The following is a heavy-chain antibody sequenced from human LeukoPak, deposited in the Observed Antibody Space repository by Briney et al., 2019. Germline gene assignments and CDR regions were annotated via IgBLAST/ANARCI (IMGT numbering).Heavy chain of an antibody. D-gene: IGHD3-16*01. Sequence: SETLSLTCTVSGGSVSSGSYYWSWIRQPPGKGLEWIGYIYYSGSTNYNPSLKSRVTISVDTSKNQFSLKLSSVTAADTAVYYCARDRFGSPVWGPYFDYWGQGTLVTVSS. J-gene: IGHJ4*02. CDR3: ARDRFGSPVWGPYFDY. CDR1: GGSVSSGSYY. V-gene: IGHV4-61*01. CDR2: IYYSGST.